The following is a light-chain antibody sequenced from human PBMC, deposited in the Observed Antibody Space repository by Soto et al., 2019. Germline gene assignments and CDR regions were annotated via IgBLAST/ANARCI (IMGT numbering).Light chain of an antibody. Sequence: DIVMTQSPASLSVSPGGSATLSCRASQSVSSNFAWYQQKPGQAPRLIIYDASTRATGIPARFNGSGSGTECTLTISSLQSEDVAVYYCQQYKKWPRTFGHGTKVDIK. CDR1: QSVSSN. CDR2: DAS. J-gene: IGKJ1*01. V-gene: IGKV3-15*01. CDR3: QQYKKWPRT.